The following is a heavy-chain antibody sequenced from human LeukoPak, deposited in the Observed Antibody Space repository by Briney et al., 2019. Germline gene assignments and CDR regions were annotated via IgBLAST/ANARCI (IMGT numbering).Heavy chain of an antibody. Sequence: ASVKVSFKAAAYTFTVYYIHWGRQAPGQGLEWMGWINPNSGGTNYEKKFQGRVTMTRDTSISTAYMELSRLRSYDTAVYYCARSAVPALGFDYWGQGALVTVSS. V-gene: IGHV1-2*02. CDR3: ARSAVPALGFDY. D-gene: IGHD3-3*02. J-gene: IGHJ4*02. CDR1: AYTFTVYY. CDR2: INPNSGGT.